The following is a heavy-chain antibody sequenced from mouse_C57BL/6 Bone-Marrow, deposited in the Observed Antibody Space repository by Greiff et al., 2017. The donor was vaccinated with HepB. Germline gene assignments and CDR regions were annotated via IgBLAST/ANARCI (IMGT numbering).Heavy chain of an antibody. D-gene: IGHD2-1*01. V-gene: IGHV1-84*01. CDR2: IYPGSGNT. CDR3: ARSGNYENLLFYFDY. CDR1: GYTFTDYY. J-gene: IGHJ2*01. Sequence: QVQLQQSGPELVKPGASVKISCKASGYTFTDYYINWVKQRPGQGLEWIGWIYPGSGNTKYTEKFKGKASLTVDTSSSTAYMQLSSLTSEDSAVYFCARSGNYENLLFYFDYWGQGTTLTVSS.